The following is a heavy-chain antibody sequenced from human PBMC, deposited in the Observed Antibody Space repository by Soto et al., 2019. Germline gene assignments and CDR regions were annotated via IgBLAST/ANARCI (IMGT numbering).Heavy chain of an antibody. Sequence: ASVKFSCKASGYTFTSYGISWVRQAPGQGLEWMGWISAYNGNTNYAQKLQGRVTMTTDTSTSTAYMELRSLRSDDTAVYYSAVGLYYDFWSGYSADIDHWGQGTLVTVLL. CDR2: ISAYNGNT. V-gene: IGHV1-18*01. J-gene: IGHJ4*02. CDR3: AVGLYYDFWSGYSADIDH. CDR1: GYTFTSYG. D-gene: IGHD3-3*01.